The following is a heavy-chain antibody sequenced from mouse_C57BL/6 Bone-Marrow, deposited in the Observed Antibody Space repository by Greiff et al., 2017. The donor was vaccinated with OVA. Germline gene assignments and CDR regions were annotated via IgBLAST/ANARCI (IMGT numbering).Heavy chain of an antibody. J-gene: IGHJ4*01. CDR3: ARRYYGISPQYAMDY. V-gene: IGHV1-55*01. CDR1: GYTFTSYW. Sequence: VQLQQPGAELVKPGASVKMSCKASGYTFTSYWINWVKQRPGQGLEWIGDIYPGSGSTTYNEKFKSKATLTVDTSSSTAYMQLSSLTSEDSAVYDCARRYYGISPQYAMDYWGQGTSVTVSS. D-gene: IGHD1-1*01. CDR2: IYPGSGST.